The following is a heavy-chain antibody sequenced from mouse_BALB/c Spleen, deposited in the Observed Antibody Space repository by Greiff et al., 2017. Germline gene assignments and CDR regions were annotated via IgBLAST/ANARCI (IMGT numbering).Heavy chain of an antibody. CDR1: GFTFSSYT. Sequence: EVQLVESGGGLVKPGGSLKLSCAASGFTFSSYTMSWVRQTPEKRLEWVATISSGGSYTYYPDSVKGRFTISRDNAKNTQYLQMSSLKSEDTAMDDCTREGDGYGGYFDVWGAGTTVTVSA. CDR2: ISSGGSYT. D-gene: IGHD2-3*01. V-gene: IGHV5-6-4*01. CDR3: TREGDGYGGYFDV. J-gene: IGHJ1*01.